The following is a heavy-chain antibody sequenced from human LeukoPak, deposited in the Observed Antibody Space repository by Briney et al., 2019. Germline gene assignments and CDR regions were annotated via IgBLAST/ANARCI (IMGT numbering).Heavy chain of an antibody. Sequence: GGSLRLSCAASGFTFSSYAMSWVRQAPGKGLEWVSAISGSGGSTYYADSVKGRFTISRDNSKNTLYLQMNSLRAEDTAVYYCAKGPRYSSGWYLDYWGQGTLVTVSP. CDR2: ISGSGGST. CDR1: GFTFSSYA. V-gene: IGHV3-23*01. J-gene: IGHJ4*02. D-gene: IGHD6-19*01. CDR3: AKGPRYSSGWYLDY.